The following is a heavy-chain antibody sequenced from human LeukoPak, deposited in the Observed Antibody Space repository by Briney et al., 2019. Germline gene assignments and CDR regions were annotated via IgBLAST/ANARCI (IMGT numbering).Heavy chain of an antibody. J-gene: IGHJ4*02. CDR3: TTRRQDGW. D-gene: IGHD2-15*01. Sequence: GGSLRLSCVASGFTFSDAWMSWVRQTPGKGLEWVGRIKSKIDGGTIDYAAPVKGRFTISRDDSRNTLYLQMNSLKTEDTAVYYCTTRRQDGWWGQGTLVTVSS. CDR1: GFTFSDAW. V-gene: IGHV3-15*01. CDR2: IKSKIDGGTI.